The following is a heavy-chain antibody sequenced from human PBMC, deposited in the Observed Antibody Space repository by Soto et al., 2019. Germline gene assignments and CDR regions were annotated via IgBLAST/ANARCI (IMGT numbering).Heavy chain of an antibody. V-gene: IGHV5-51*03. D-gene: IGHD1-1*01. CDR2: IYPEDSDT. J-gene: IGHJ4*02. CDR1: GYIFTDYW. Sequence: VQLVQSGAEVQKPGESLKISCKASGYIFTDYWIGWVRQVPGEGLEWMGNIYPEDSDTRYSPSFQGQVTISADNSISTAHLRWSSLKASETAMYYCASLGRGYCKTGSRDPPHWGQGTLVTVSS. CDR3: ASLGRGYCKTGSRDPPH.